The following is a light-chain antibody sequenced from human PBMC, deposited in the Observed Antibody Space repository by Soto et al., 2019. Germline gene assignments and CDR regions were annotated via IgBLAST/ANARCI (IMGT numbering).Light chain of an antibody. V-gene: IGKV3D-20*01. CDR1: QNVSSSY. Sequence: EIVLTQYPATLSLSPGERVTLSCEASQNVSSSYLAWYQQKPGLAPRLLIYDVSNRATGIPDRFSGSGSGTDFTLTISRLEPEDFAVYYCQQYGSSPLYTFGRGTKLEIK. CDR3: QQYGSSPLYT. J-gene: IGKJ2*01. CDR2: DVS.